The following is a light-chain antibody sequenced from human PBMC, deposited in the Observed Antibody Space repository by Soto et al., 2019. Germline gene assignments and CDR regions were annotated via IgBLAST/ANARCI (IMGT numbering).Light chain of an antibody. CDR3: QQHGTT. CDR1: QSVFNNH. CDR2: GAS. V-gene: IGKV3-20*01. Sequence: EIVLTQSPGTLSLSPGERATLSCRASQSVFNNHIGWYQQKPGQAPRRLIFGASFRATGIPDRFSGSGSGTDFTLTISRLEPEDSAVYYCQQHGTTFGQGTKVDI. J-gene: IGKJ1*01.